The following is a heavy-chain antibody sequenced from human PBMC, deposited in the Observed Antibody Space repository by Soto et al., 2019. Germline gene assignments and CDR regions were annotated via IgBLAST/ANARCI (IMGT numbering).Heavy chain of an antibody. CDR2: KNPNNNNK. V-gene: IGHV1-8*01. J-gene: IGHJ4*02. CDR3: ARGPHPYFNDS. D-gene: IGHD2-8*01. Sequence: QVQLVQSGAEVKKPGASVKVSCKASGYTFTSYDINWVRQATGQGLEWMGWKNPNNNNKGYAQKYQGRVTLTRNTSISKDYLELRSLGSEDPAVYYCARGPHPYFNDSWGQGTLVTVSS. CDR1: GYTFTSYD.